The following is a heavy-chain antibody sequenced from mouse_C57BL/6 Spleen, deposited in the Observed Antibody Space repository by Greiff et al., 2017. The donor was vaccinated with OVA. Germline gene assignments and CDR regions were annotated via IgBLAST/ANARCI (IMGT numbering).Heavy chain of an antibody. J-gene: IGHJ4*01. CDR2: FYPGSGSI. Sequence: QVQLKESGAELVKPGASVKLSCKASGYTFTEYTIHWVKQRSGQGLEWIGWFYPGSGSIKYNEKFKDKATLTADKSSSTVYMELSRLTSEDSAVYFCARHGKGYASYYYAMDYWGQGTSVTVSS. CDR3: ARHGKGYASYYYAMDY. D-gene: IGHD3-1*01. V-gene: IGHV1-62-2*01. CDR1: GYTFTEYT.